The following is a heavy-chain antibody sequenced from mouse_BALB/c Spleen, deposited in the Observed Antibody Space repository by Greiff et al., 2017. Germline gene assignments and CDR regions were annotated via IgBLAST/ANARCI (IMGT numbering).Heavy chain of an antibody. CDR2: ISYDGSN. CDR1: GYSITSGYY. V-gene: IGHV3-6*02. D-gene: IGHD6-1*01. J-gene: IGHJ1*01. Sequence: EVKLQESGPGLVKPSQSLSLTCSVTGYSITSGYYWNWIRQFPGNKLEWMGYISYDGSNNYNPSLKNRISITRDTSKNQFFLKLNSVTTEDTATYYCARGPTGRAHNSPNWYFDVWGAGTTVTVSS. CDR3: ARGPTGRAHNSPNWYFDV.